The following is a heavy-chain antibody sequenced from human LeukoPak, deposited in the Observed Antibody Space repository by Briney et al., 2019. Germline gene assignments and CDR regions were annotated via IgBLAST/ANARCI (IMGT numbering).Heavy chain of an antibody. J-gene: IGHJ5*02. CDR1: GYSFNIYE. Sequence: ASVKVSCKTSGYSFNIYEINWVRQATGQGLEWMGWVNPNSGDTNYAQKFQGSLALARNPSIRTAYMELRGLRLEDTAVYYCSRGPRFDPWGQGTQVTVSS. CDR2: VNPNSGDT. CDR3: SRGPRFDP. V-gene: IGHV1-8*01.